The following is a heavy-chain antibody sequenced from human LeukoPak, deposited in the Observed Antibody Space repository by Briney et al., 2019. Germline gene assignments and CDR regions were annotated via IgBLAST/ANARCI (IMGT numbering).Heavy chain of an antibody. J-gene: IGHJ4*02. Sequence: PSETLSLTCTVSGDSIRTYYWNWIRQPPGKGLEWIGYIYYTGSTDYNPSLKSRVTISVDTSKNQFSLKLRSVTAADTAVYYCAAESERWLVRSWGQGTLVTVSS. CDR1: GDSIRTYY. CDR3: AAESERWLVRS. V-gene: IGHV4-59*01. D-gene: IGHD6-19*01. CDR2: IYYTGST.